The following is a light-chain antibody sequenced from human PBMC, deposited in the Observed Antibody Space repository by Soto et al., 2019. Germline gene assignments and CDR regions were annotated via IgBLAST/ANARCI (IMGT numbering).Light chain of an antibody. CDR3: QQYGSSPYT. CDR1: QTVNANF. CDR2: GAS. V-gene: IGKV3-20*01. J-gene: IGKJ2*01. Sequence: EIVLTQSPGTLSLSPGERATLYCRSSQTVNANFLAWYQQKPGQAPRLLIYGASSRATGIPDRFSGTGSGTDFTLTISRLEPEDFAVYYCQQYGSSPYTFGLGTKVDIK.